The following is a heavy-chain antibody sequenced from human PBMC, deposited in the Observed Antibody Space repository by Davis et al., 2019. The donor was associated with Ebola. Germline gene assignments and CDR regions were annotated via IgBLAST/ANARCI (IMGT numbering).Heavy chain of an antibody. V-gene: IGHV4-34*01. CDR1: GGSFSGYY. J-gene: IGHJ4*02. CDR3: ASSGYYYDSSGYLAYYFDY. CDR2: INHSGST. Sequence: SETLSLTCAVYGGSFSGYYWSWIRQPPGKGLEWIGEINHSGSTNYNPSLKSRVTISVDTSKNQFSPKLSSVTAADTAVYYCASSGYYYDSSGYLAYYFDYWGQGTLVTVSS. D-gene: IGHD3-22*01.